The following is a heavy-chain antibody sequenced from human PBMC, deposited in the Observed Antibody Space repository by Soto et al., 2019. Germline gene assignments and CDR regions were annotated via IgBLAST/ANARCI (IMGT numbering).Heavy chain of an antibody. CDR3: TRGASGYGNFDY. J-gene: IGHJ4*02. CDR1: GFSFSTW. CDR2: INSDGSSI. Sequence: EVQLVESGGGVVQPGGSLRLSCAASGFSFSTWMHWVRQAPGKGLEWLSRINSDGSSISYAVFVKGRFTVSRDNAKKTLYLQINSLTAEDTAVYYCTRGASGYGNFDYWGQGVLLTVSS. V-gene: IGHV3-74*01. D-gene: IGHD5-12*01.